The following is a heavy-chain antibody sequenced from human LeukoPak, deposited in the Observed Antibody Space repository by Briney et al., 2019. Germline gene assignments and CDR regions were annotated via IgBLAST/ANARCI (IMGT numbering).Heavy chain of an antibody. CDR1: GFTFSSYA. D-gene: IGHD6-13*01. J-gene: IGHJ2*01. CDR2: ISYDGSNK. Sequence: GGSLRLSCAASGFTFSSYAMHWVRQAPGKGLEWVAAISYDGSNKYYADSVKGRFTISRDNSKNTLYLQMNSLRAEDTAVYYCAKGSSTYSITSYWYFDLWGRGTLVTVSS. V-gene: IGHV3-30-3*01. CDR3: AKGSSTYSITSYWYFDL.